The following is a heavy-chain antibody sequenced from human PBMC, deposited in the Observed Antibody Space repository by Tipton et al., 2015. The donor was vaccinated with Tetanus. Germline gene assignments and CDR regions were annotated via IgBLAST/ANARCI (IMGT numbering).Heavy chain of an antibody. J-gene: IGHJ4*02. Sequence: GSLRLSCVGSGFTFSDYTMNWVRQAPGKGLEWVSSISSSSSYIYYADSVKGRFTISRDNSKNTLSLQMISLRAEDTAIYYCARGRERCRGTNCHRATDYWGQGTLVTVSS. D-gene: IGHD2-2*01. CDR1: GFTFSDYT. CDR3: ARGRERCRGTNCHRATDY. CDR2: ISSSSSYI. V-gene: IGHV3-21*04.